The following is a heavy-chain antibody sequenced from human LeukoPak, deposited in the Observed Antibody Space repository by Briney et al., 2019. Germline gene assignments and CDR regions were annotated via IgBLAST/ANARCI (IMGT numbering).Heavy chain of an antibody. D-gene: IGHD3-22*01. J-gene: IGHJ4*02. CDR1: GFTFSSYS. V-gene: IGHV3-21*01. Sequence: GGSLRLSCAASGFTFSSYSMTWVRQAPGKGLEWVSSISSSSSYIYYADSVKGRFTISRDNAKSSLYLQMNSLRAEDTAVYYCARGDSSGYYYYWGQGTLVIVSS. CDR2: ISSSSSYI. CDR3: ARGDSSGYYYY.